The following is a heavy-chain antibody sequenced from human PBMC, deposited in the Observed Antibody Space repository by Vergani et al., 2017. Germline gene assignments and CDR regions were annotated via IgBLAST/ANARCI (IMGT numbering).Heavy chain of an antibody. D-gene: IGHD2-15*01. CDR3: ARLGGYCSGGSCFDY. Sequence: QVQLVQSWAEVRKSGASVQVSCSFSGFTITSYGIHWVQQSPGQGLEWMGWINPGNGSPSYAKKFQGRFTMTRDMSTTTAYTDLSSLGSEDTAVYYCARLGGYCSGGSCFDYWGQGTLVTVSS. J-gene: IGHJ4*02. V-gene: IGHV1-38-4*01. CDR1: GFTITSYG. CDR2: INPGNGSP.